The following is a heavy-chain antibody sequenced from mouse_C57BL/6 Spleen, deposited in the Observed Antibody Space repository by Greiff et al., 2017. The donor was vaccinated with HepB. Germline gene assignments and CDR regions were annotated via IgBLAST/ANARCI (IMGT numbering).Heavy chain of an antibody. D-gene: IGHD2-2*01. Sequence: VQLQQSGPELVKPGASVKISCKASGYAFSSSWMNWVKQRPGKGLEWIGRIYPGDGDTNYNGKFKGKATLTADKSSSTAYMQLSSLTSEDSAVYFCANNGYDEYYFDYWGQGTTLTVSS. CDR3: ANNGYDEYYFDY. CDR2: IYPGDGDT. V-gene: IGHV1-82*01. CDR1: GYAFSSSW. J-gene: IGHJ2*01.